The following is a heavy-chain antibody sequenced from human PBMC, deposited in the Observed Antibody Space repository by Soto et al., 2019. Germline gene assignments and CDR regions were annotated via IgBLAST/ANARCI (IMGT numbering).Heavy chain of an antibody. CDR2: IYYSGSN. J-gene: IGHJ6*02. Sequence: SETLSLTCTVSGASISSSSYYWGWIRQPPGKGLEWIGSIYYSGSNYYNPSLKSRVTISVDTSKTQFSLKLSSVTAADTALYYCARLNAGTTYYYYGMDVWGHGTTVTVSS. D-gene: IGHD1-7*01. V-gene: IGHV4-39*01. CDR3: ARLNAGTTYYYYGMDV. CDR1: GASISSSSYY.